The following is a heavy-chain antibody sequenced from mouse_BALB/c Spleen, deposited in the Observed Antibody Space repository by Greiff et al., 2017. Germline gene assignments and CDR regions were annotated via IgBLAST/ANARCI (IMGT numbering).Heavy chain of an antibody. CDR3: ARAGPMDY. CDR2: IYPGNVNT. V-gene: IGHV1S56*01. Sequence: QVQLQQSGPELVKPGASVRMSCKASGYTFTSYYIHWVKQRPGQGLEWIGWIYPGNVNTKYNEKFKGKATLTADKSSSTAYMQLSSLTSEDSAVYFCARAGPMDYWGQGTSVTVSS. CDR1: GYTFTSYY. J-gene: IGHJ4*01.